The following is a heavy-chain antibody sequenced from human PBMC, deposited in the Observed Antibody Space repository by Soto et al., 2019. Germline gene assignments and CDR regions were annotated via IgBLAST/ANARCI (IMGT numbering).Heavy chain of an antibody. Sequence: SVKVSCTASGGTFSSSAISWVRQGPGQGLEWMGGIIPNFGTANYAQKFKGRVTITADESTSTAYMELSSLRSEDTAVYYCARYCSGGSCYSDNWFGPWGQGTLVTVSS. V-gene: IGHV1-69*13. J-gene: IGHJ5*02. CDR2: IIPNFGTA. CDR3: ARYCSGGSCYSDNWFGP. D-gene: IGHD2-15*01. CDR1: GGTFSSSA.